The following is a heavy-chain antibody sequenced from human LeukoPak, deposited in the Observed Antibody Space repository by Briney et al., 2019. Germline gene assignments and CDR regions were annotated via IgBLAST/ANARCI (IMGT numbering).Heavy chain of an antibody. CDR2: IYYSGST. V-gene: IGHV4-59*01. Sequence: SETLSLTCTVSGGSISSYYWSWIRQPPGKGLEWIGYIYYSGSTNYNPSLKSRVTISVDTSKNQFSLKLSSVTAADTAVYYCARGLSSGGSSRWFDHWGQGTLVTVSS. CDR3: ARGLSSGGSSRWFDH. D-gene: IGHD2-15*01. CDR1: GGSISSYY. J-gene: IGHJ5*02.